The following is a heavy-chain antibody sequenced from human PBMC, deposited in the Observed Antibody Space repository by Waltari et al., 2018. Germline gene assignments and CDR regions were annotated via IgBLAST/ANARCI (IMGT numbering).Heavy chain of an antibody. CDR3: ARGRRSGIAAAGTGPFDY. Sequence: QVQLVQSGAEVKKPGASVKVSCKASGYTFTGYYMHWVRQAPGQGLEWMGRINPNSGGTNYAQKFQGRVTMTRDTSISTAYMELSRLRSDDTAVYYCARGRRSGIAAAGTGPFDYWGQGTLVTVSS. V-gene: IGHV1-2*06. CDR2: INPNSGGT. D-gene: IGHD6-13*01. J-gene: IGHJ4*02. CDR1: GYTFTGYY.